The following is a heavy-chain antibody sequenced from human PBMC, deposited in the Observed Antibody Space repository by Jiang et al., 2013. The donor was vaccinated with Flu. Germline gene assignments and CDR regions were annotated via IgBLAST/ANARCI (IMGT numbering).Heavy chain of an antibody. CDR1: GYTFSTYA. D-gene: IGHD2-8*01. CDR3: ARDTSLGVWPY. J-gene: IGHJ4*02. CDR2: INTNTGKP. Sequence: QSGSELKKPGASVTVSCKASGYTFSTYAMNWVRQAPGQGLEWMGWINTNTGKPTYVQGFTGRFVFSLDSTVTTAFLQINSLKAEDTAVYYCARDTSLGVWPYWGQGTLVTVSS. V-gene: IGHV7-4-1*02.